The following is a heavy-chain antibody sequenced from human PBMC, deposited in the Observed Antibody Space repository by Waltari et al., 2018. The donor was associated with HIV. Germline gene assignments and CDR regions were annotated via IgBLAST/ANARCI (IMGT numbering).Heavy chain of an antibody. CDR2: FYYRGIT. J-gene: IGHJ4*02. Sequence: QLQLQESGPGLVKPSETLSLTCTVSGGSISSSSYYWGWIRQPPGKGLGWIGSFYYRGITYYNPSRKCRVTISVDTSKNQFSLKLSSGTAADTAVYYCARHEGAYYYDSSGYWDYWGQGTLVTVSS. CDR1: GGSISSSSYY. V-gene: IGHV4-39*01. D-gene: IGHD3-22*01. CDR3: ARHEGAYYYDSSGYWDY.